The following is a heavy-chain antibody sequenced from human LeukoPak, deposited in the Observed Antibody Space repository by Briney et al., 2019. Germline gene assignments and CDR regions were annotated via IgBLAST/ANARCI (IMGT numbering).Heavy chain of an antibody. CDR3: ARSTVTRGGFDY. Sequence: SETLSLTCTVSGGSISSGGYYWSWIRQHPGKGLEWIGYIYYSGSTYYNPSLKSRVTISVDTSKNQFSLKLSSVTAADTAVYYCARSTVTRGGFDYWGQGTLVTVSS. V-gene: IGHV4-31*03. D-gene: IGHD4-17*01. CDR2: IYYSGST. CDR1: GGSISSGGYY. J-gene: IGHJ4*02.